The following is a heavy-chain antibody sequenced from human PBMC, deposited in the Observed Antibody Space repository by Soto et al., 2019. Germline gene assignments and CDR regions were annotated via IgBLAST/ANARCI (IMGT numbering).Heavy chain of an antibody. D-gene: IGHD4-17*01. Sequence: GGSLRLSCAASGFTFSSYAMSWVRQAPGKGLEWVSAISGSGGSTYYADSVKGRFTISRDNSKNTLYLQMNSLRAEDTAVYYCAKDPYGDYESGWFDPWGQGTLVTVSS. J-gene: IGHJ5*02. CDR1: GFTFSSYA. CDR3: AKDPYGDYESGWFDP. CDR2: ISGSGGST. V-gene: IGHV3-23*01.